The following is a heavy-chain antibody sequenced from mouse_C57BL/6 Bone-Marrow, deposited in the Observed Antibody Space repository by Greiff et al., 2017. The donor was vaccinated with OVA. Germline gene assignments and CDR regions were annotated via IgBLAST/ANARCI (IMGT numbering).Heavy chain of an antibody. CDR3: ARQEYSRGDAMDY. CDR1: GFSLTSYG. CDR2: IWSDGST. Sequence: VQLVESGPGLVAPSQSLSITCTVSGFSLTSYGVHWVRQPPGKGLEWLVVIWSDGSTTYNSALKSRLSICKDNSKSQVFLKMNSIQTDDTAMYYCARQEYSRGDAMDYWGQGTSVTVSS. D-gene: IGHD2-5*01. V-gene: IGHV2-6-1*01. J-gene: IGHJ4*01.